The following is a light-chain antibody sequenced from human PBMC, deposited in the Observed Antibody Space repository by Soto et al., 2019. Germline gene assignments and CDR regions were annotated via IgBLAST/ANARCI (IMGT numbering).Light chain of an antibody. J-gene: IGLJ2*01. CDR1: SSNIGAGYD. Sequence: QSVLTQPPSVSGAPGQRVTISCTGSSSNIGAGYDVHWYQQLPGTAPKLLIYGNSNRPSGVPDRFSGSKSGTSAFLAITGLQAEDEADYYCQSYDSSLSGNVVFGGGTKLTVL. CDR2: GNS. V-gene: IGLV1-40*01. CDR3: QSYDSSLSGNVV.